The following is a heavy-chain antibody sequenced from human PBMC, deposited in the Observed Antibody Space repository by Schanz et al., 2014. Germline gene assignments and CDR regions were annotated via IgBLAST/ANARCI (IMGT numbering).Heavy chain of an antibody. V-gene: IGHV3-23*04. CDR1: GFTFSSYA. J-gene: IGHJ2*01. D-gene: IGHD2-21*01. CDR3: ARVVRLAYCGGDCYSGGYFDL. Sequence: EVQLVESGGGLVQPGGSLRFSCAASGFTFSSYAMSWVRQAPGKGLEWVSAISGSGGSTYYADSVKGRFTISRDNAKNSLYLQMNSLRAEDTAVYYCARVVRLAYCGGDCYSGGYFDLWGRGTLVTVSS. CDR2: ISGSGGST.